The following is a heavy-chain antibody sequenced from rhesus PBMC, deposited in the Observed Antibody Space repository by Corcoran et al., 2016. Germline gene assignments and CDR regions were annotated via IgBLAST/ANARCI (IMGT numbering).Heavy chain of an antibody. J-gene: IGHJ5-1*01. CDR1: GGSISSGNW. V-gene: IGHV4-93*02. Sequence: QVQLQESGPAVGKPSETLSLTCAVSGGSISSGNWWAWIRQSPGKGLEWIGGIFGSAASTVYSPSLKSRVTLSIDTSKNQFSLKLSSVTAADTAVYFCARHLGSSYGWRFDVWGAGVLVTVSS. CDR3: ARHLGSSYGWRFDV. CDR2: IFGSAAST. D-gene: IGHD6-43*01.